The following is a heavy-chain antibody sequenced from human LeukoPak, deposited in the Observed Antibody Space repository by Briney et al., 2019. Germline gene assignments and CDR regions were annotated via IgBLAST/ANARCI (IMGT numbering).Heavy chain of an antibody. CDR1: GYTFTGYY. CDR3: ARVGLIYCSSTSCYAGIKRFDY. CDR2: INAGNGNT. D-gene: IGHD2-2*01. V-gene: IGHV1-3*01. J-gene: IGHJ4*02. Sequence: GASVKVSCKASGYTFTGYYMHWVRQAPGQRLEWMGWINAGNGNTKYSQKFQGRVTITRDTSASTAYMELSSLRSEDTAVYYCARVGLIYCSSTSCYAGIKRFDYWGQGTLVTVSS.